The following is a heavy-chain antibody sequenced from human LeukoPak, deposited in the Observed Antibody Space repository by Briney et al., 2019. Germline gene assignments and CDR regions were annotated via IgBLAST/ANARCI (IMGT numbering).Heavy chain of an antibody. Sequence: ASVKLSCKASGYIFTDYYMHWVRQAPGQGLESMGWINPNSGGTNYAQKFQGRVTMTRDTSISTAYMELSRLRSDDTAVYYCARGGQLVRQKNAFDIWGQGTMVTVSS. CDR3: ARGGQLVRQKNAFDI. J-gene: IGHJ3*02. CDR2: INPNSGGT. V-gene: IGHV1-2*02. D-gene: IGHD6-13*01. CDR1: GYIFTDYY.